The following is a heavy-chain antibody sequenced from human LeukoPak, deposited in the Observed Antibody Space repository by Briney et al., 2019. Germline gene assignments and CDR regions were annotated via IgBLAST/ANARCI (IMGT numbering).Heavy chain of an antibody. J-gene: IGHJ4*02. CDR2: IYYSGST. CDR1: GGSISSNNYY. Sequence: PSETLSLTCTVSGGSISSNNYYWGWIRQPPGKGLEWIGSIYYSGSTYYNPSLKSRVTISVDTSKNQFSLKLSSVTAADTAVYYCARVLPLWFGELGTLDYWGQGTLVTVSS. CDR3: ARVLPLWFGELGTLDY. D-gene: IGHD3-10*01. V-gene: IGHV4-39*07.